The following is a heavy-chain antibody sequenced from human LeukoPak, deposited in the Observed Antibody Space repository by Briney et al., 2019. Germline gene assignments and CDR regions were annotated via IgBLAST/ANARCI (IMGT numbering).Heavy chain of an antibody. J-gene: IGHJ4*02. D-gene: IGHD3-10*01. CDR3: ARERAERFYYGSGSSYNGCELDC. Sequence: SETLSLTCSVSGGSISSGSYFWSWIRQPAGKGQEWIGRVYSSGSANYNPSLESRVSISVDTSKNHFSLKLNSVTAADTAVYYCARERAERFYYGSGSSYNGCELDCWGQGTLVTVSS. CDR2: VYSSGSA. V-gene: IGHV4-61*02. CDR1: GGSISSGSYF.